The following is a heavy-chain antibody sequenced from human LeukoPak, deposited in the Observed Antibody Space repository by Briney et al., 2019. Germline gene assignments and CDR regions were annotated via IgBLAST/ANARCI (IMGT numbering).Heavy chain of an antibody. Sequence: GSLRLSCAASGFTFSSYAMSWVRQAPGKGLEWVANIKQDGSEKYYVDSVKGRFTISRDNAKNSLYLQMNSLRAEDTAVYYCAHYYGSGSYYNDGWYFDYWGQGTLVTVSS. CDR3: AHYYGSGSYYNDGWYFDY. J-gene: IGHJ4*02. D-gene: IGHD3-10*01. V-gene: IGHV3-7*01. CDR1: GFTFSSYA. CDR2: IKQDGSEK.